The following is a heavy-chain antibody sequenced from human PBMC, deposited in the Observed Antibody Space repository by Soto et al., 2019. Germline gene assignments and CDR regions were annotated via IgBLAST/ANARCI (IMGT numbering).Heavy chain of an antibody. CDR1: GGSISSSNW. D-gene: IGHD6-6*01. Sequence: SETLSLTCAVSGGSISSSNWWSWVRQPPGRGLEWIGEIYHSGSTNYNPSLKSRVTISVDKSKNQFSLKLSSVTAADTAVYYCARLKEYSSRFDYWGQGTLVTVSS. CDR2: IYHSGST. V-gene: IGHV4-4*02. CDR3: ARLKEYSSRFDY. J-gene: IGHJ4*02.